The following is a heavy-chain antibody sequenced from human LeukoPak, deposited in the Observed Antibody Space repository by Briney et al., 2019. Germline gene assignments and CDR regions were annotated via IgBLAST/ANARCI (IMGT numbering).Heavy chain of an antibody. CDR1: GYTFTGYY. D-gene: IGHD3-10*01. J-gene: IGHJ6*02. V-gene: IGHV1-2*04. CDR3: ARDYYGSGSYYIPGYYYYGMDV. CDR2: INPNSGGT. Sequence: GASVKVSCKASGYTFTGYYMHWVRQAPGQGLEWMGWINPNSGGTNYAQKFQGWVTMTRDTSISTAYMELSRLRSDDTAVYYCARDYYGSGSYYIPGYYYYGMDVWGQGTTVTVSS.